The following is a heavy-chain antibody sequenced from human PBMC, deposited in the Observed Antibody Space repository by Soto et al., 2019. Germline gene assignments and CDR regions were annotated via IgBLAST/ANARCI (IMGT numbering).Heavy chain of an antibody. CDR2: IVVGSGNT. CDR1: GFTFTSSA. V-gene: IGHV1-58*01. Sequence: SVKVSCKASGFTFTSSAVQWVRQARGQRLEWIGWIVVGSGNTNYAQKFQERVTITRDMSTSTAYLQWSSLKASDTAMYYCARQRDYGSGSYHFDYWGQGTMVTVSS. CDR3: ARQRDYGSGSYHFDY. D-gene: IGHD3-10*01. J-gene: IGHJ4*02.